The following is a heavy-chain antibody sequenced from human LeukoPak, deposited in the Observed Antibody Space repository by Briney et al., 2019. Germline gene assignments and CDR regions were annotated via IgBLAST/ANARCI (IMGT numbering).Heavy chain of an antibody. Sequence: PSQTLSLTCTVSGGSISSDTYYWSWIRQPAGKGLEWIGRIYTSGTTNYNPSLKSRVTISVDTSKNQFSLKLSSVTAADTAVYYCARLAAAGRFDYWGQGTLVTVSS. CDR3: ARLAAAGRFDY. D-gene: IGHD6-13*01. CDR1: GGSISSDTYY. J-gene: IGHJ4*02. V-gene: IGHV4-61*02. CDR2: IYTSGTT.